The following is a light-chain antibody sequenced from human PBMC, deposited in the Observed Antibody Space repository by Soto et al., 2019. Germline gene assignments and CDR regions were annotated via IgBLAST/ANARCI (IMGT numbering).Light chain of an antibody. CDR3: QQRSNWPPEVT. CDR1: QSVGSS. V-gene: IGKV3-11*01. J-gene: IGKJ3*01. CDR2: DAS. Sequence: EIVLTQSPDTLSLSPGERATLSCRASQSVGSSLGWYQQKPGQAPRLLIYDASKRATGIPARFSGSGSGTDFPLTISRLEHEDFAVYYCQQRSNWPPEVTFGPGTKVDIK.